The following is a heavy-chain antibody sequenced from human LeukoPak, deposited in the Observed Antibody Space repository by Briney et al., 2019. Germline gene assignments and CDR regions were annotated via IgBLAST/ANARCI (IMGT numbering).Heavy chain of an antibody. D-gene: IGHD2-2*02. CDR2: IYYSGST. J-gene: IGHJ4*02. CDR3: ASGKVVPAAIGMSHFDY. Sequence: SETLSLTCTVSGGSISSYYWSWIRQPPGKGLEWIGYIYYSGSTNYNPSLKSRVTISVDTSKNQFSLKLSSVTAADTAVYYCASGKVVPAAIGMSHFDYWGQGTLVTVSS. CDR1: GGSISSYY. V-gene: IGHV4-59*01.